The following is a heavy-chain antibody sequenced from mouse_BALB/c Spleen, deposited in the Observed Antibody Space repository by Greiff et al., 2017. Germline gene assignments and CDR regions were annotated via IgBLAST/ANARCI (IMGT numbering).Heavy chain of an antibody. CDR3: ARSFTTATAWFAY. Sequence: EVKLQESGPSLVKPSQTLSLTCSVTGDSITSGYWNWIRKFPGNKLEYMGYISYSGSTYYNPSLKSRISITRDTSKNQYYLQLNSVTTEDTATYYCARSFTTATAWFAYWGQGTLVTVSA. D-gene: IGHD1-2*01. CDR2: ISYSGST. CDR1: GDSITSGY. J-gene: IGHJ3*01. V-gene: IGHV3-8*02.